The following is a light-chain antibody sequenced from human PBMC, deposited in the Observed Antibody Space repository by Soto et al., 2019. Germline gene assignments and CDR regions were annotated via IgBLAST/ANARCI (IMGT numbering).Light chain of an antibody. V-gene: IGLV2-14*01. CDR3: ISYTDRQSYL. Sequence: QSVLTQPASVSGSPGQSITISCTGTVSDVGGYTYVSWYQQCPGRVPKLMIYEVSYRPSGVSNRFSGSKSGNTASLTISGLQAEDEADYYCISYTDRQSYLFGTGTKVTVL. CDR1: VSDVGGYTY. J-gene: IGLJ1*01. CDR2: EVS.